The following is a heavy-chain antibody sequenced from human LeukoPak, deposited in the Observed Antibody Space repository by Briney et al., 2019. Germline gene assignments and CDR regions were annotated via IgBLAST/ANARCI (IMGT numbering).Heavy chain of an antibody. V-gene: IGHV4-39*01. D-gene: IGHD3-9*01. CDR2: ICYSGST. J-gene: IGHJ1*01. CDR3: SRHGAMTGNFQH. Sequence: PSVTLSLTCTVSGGTMSSVNYFWRSIRKPPGKGVEWLGGICYSGSTYYNPSVKSRVTISVDTSNNQFSLKLSLVTTADMAVYYCSRHGAMTGNFQHWGQGTVVTVSS. CDR1: GGTMSSVNYF.